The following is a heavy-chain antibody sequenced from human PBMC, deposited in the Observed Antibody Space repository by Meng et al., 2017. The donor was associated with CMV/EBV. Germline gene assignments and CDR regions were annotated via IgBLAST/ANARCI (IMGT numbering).Heavy chain of an antibody. V-gene: IGHV3-30*02. J-gene: IGHJ5*02. Sequence: GGSLRLSCAASGFRFSYYGMHWVRQAPGKGLEWVAFVHYGGGTKYYADSVKGRFTISRDNSKNTLYLQMNSLRAEDTAVYYCARPTAGYSYGLVIRNNWFDPWGQGTLVTVSS. CDR1: GFRFSYYG. CDR3: ARPTAGYSYGLVIRNNWFDP. D-gene: IGHD5-18*01. CDR2: VHYGGGTK.